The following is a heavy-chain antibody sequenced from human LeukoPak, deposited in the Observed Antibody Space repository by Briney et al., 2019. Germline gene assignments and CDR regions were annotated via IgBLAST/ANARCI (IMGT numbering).Heavy chain of an antibody. V-gene: IGHV4-59*12. Sequence: SETLSLTCTVSGGSISSYYWSWIRQPPGKGLEWIGDIYYSGSTNYNPSLKSRVTISVDTSKNQFSLKLSSVPAADTAVYYCARGVGAEAIPDYWGQGTLVTVSS. D-gene: IGHD1-26*01. CDR1: GGSISSYY. CDR3: ARGVGAEAIPDY. J-gene: IGHJ4*02. CDR2: IYYSGST.